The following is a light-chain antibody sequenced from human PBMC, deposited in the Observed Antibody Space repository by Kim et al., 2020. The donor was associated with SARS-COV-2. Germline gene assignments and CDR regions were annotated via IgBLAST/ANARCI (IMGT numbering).Light chain of an antibody. CDR2: DAS. CDR1: QNIDTY. V-gene: IGKV3-11*01. J-gene: IGKJ4*01. Sequence: PVERATLSCGASQNIDTYLAWYQQRPGRAPRLLVYDASNRATGVPDRFSGSGSGTDFTLTISSLEPEDFSIYYCQQRNSWPPAVTFGGGTKVDIK. CDR3: QQRNSWPPAVT.